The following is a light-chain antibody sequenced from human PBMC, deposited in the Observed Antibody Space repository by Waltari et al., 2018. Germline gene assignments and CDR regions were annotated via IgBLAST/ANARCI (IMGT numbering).Light chain of an antibody. CDR2: ANS. Sequence: QSVLTQPPSVSGAPGQRVTISCTGSNSNLGAGYDVQWYQQLPGTAPKLLIYANSNRPSGVPDRFSGSKSGTSASLAITGLQAEDEADDYCQSYDTSLSGSRVFGGGTKLTVL. CDR3: QSYDTSLSGSRV. V-gene: IGLV1-40*01. J-gene: IGLJ2*01. CDR1: NSNLGAGYD.